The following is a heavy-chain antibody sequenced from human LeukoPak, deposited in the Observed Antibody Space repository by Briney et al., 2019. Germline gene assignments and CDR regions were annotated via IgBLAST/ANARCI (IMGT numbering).Heavy chain of an antibody. D-gene: IGHD3-22*01. Sequence: ASVKVSCKASGYTFTGYYMHRVRQAPGQGLEWMGWINPNSGGTNYAQKFQGRVTMTRDTSISTAYMELSRLRSDDTAVYYCATHQSASYYYDSSGYYMLDYWGQGTLVTVSS. CDR1: GYTFTGYY. V-gene: IGHV1-2*02. CDR2: INPNSGGT. J-gene: IGHJ4*02. CDR3: ATHQSASYYYDSSGYYMLDY.